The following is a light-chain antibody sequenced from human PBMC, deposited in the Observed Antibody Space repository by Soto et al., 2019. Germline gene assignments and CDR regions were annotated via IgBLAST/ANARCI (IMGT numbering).Light chain of an antibody. CDR2: TAS. CDR3: QQAHSFPLT. V-gene: IGKV1-12*01. J-gene: IGKJ4*01. CDR1: QGISSW. Sequence: DIQMTQSPSSVSASVGDRVTITCRASQGISSWLVWYQQKPGKAPNLLIYTASSLHSGVPARFSGSGSGTDFTLTISSLQPEDFATYYCQQAHSFPLTFGGGTKVEIK.